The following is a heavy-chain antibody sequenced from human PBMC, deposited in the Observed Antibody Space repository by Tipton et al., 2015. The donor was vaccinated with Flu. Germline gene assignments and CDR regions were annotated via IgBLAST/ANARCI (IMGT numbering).Heavy chain of an antibody. CDR2: IHTSGTT. CDR3: ARAESSLWAGHYYGLDV. J-gene: IGHJ6*02. Sequence: TLSLTCAVYSDSISNGNYFWNWIRQPAGKGPEWIGRIHTSGTTYYKPSLRSRVTISLDTSKNHFSLRLTSVTAADTALYFCARAESSLWAGHYYGLDVWGQGTTVTVSS. D-gene: IGHD6-19*01. V-gene: IGHV4-61*02. CDR1: SDSISNGNYF.